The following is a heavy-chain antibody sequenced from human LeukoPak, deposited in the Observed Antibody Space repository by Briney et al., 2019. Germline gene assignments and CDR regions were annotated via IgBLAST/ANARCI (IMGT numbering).Heavy chain of an antibody. Sequence: GASVKVSCKASGYTFTSYYMHWVRQAPGQGLEWMGIINPSGGSTSYAQKFQGRVTMTRDMSTSTVYMELSSLRSEDTAVYYCARDQYYYDSSGSQTDYWGQGTLVTVSS. CDR1: GYTFTSYY. J-gene: IGHJ4*02. CDR3: ARDQYYYDSSGSQTDY. V-gene: IGHV1-46*01. D-gene: IGHD3-22*01. CDR2: INPSGGST.